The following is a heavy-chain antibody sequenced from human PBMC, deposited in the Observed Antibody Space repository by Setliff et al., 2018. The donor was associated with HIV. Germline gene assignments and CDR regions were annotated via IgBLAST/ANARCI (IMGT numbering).Heavy chain of an antibody. Sequence: ASVKVSCKAFGYTFTSYDINGVRQATGQGLEWMGWMNPNSGNTVYAQKFQGRVSMTRNTSISTAYMELSSLRSEDTAVYYCARVGSYWTQFDYWGQGTLVTVSS. CDR1: GYTFTSYD. J-gene: IGHJ4*01. CDR2: MNPNSGNT. V-gene: IGHV1-8*02. D-gene: IGHD2-15*01. CDR3: ARVGSYWTQFDY.